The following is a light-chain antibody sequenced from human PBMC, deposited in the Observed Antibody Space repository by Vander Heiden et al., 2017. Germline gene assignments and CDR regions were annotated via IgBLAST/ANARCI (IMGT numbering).Light chain of an antibody. Sequence: QSALTPPATVSGSPGESTTISCTGTSSDAGGYNYASWYQQHPGKAPKLMIYDVSNRPSGVSNRFSGSKSGNTASLTISGLQAEDEADYYCSSYTSSSTLVFGGGTKLTVL. V-gene: IGLV2-14*01. CDR1: SSDAGGYNY. CDR3: SSYTSSSTLV. J-gene: IGLJ2*01. CDR2: DVS.